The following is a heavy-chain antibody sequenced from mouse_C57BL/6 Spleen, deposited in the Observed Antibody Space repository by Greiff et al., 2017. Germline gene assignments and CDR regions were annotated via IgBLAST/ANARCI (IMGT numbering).Heavy chain of an antibody. D-gene: IGHD3-2*02. V-gene: IGHV5-16*01. CDR2: INYDGSST. CDR1: GFTFSDYY. Sequence: EVKVVESEGGLVQPGSSMKLSCTASGFTFSDYYMAWVRQVSEKGLEWVANINYDGSSTYYLDSLKSRFIISRDNAKNILYLQMSSLKSEDTATYYCTRGQATLGYAMDYWGQGTSVTVSS. J-gene: IGHJ4*01. CDR3: TRGQATLGYAMDY.